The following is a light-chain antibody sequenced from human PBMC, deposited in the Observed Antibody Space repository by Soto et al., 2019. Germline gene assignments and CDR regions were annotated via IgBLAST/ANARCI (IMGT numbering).Light chain of an antibody. CDR3: SSYTSASTLLYL. Sequence: QSVLTQPPSVSGAPGQRVTISCTGSSSNIGAGYDVHWYQQLPGTAPKLLIYGNSNRPSGVPDRFSGSKSGNTASLTISGLQAEDEADYHCSSYTSASTLLYLFGTGTKVTVL. V-gene: IGLV1-40*01. CDR1: SSNIGAGYD. CDR2: GNS. J-gene: IGLJ1*01.